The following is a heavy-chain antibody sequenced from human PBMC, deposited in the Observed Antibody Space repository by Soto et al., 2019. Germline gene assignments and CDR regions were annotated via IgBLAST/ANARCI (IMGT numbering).Heavy chain of an antibody. CDR3: ARERHLLLWFGEVSGWFDP. CDR2: INHSGST. D-gene: IGHD3-10*01. V-gene: IGHV4-34*01. J-gene: IGHJ5*02. CDR1: GGSFSGYY. Sequence: SETLSLTCAVYGGSFSGYYWGWIRQPPGKGLEWIGEINHSGSTNYNPSLKSRVTISVDTSKNQFSLKLSSVTAADTAVYYCARERHLLLWFGEVSGWFDPWGQGTLVNVSS.